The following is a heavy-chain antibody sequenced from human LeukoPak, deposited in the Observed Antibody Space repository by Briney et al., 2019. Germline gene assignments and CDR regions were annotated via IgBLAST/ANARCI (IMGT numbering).Heavy chain of an antibody. Sequence: SETLSLTCSVSGGSISSYYWSWIRQPPGKGLEWIGYIHYIGSTNYNPSLKSRVTISVDTSKNQFSLKLSSVTAADTAVYFCARQLRGEAVAGHLQPFDYWGQGTLVTVSS. D-gene: IGHD6-19*01. J-gene: IGHJ4*02. CDR1: GGSISSYY. CDR3: ARQLRGEAVAGHLQPFDY. V-gene: IGHV4-59*08. CDR2: IHYIGST.